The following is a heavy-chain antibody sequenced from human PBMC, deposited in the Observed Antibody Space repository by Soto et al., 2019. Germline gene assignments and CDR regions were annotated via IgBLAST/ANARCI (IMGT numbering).Heavy chain of an antibody. D-gene: IGHD6-6*01. CDR1: GGPFSSYA. V-gene: IGHV1-69*01. CDR2: IIPIFGTA. J-gene: IGHJ5*02. CDR3: ARALPIAAPHSRFDP. Sequence: SVEVACPASGGPFSSYAISWVPQAPGQGLEWMGGIIPIFGTANYAQQFQGSVTITADESTSTAYMELSSLRPEDPAVYYCARALPIAAPHSRFDPCGPGTPVT.